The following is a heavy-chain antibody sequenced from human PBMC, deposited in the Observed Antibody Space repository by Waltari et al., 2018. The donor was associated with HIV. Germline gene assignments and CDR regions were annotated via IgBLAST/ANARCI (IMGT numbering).Heavy chain of an antibody. CDR1: GFTFSSYS. V-gene: IGHV3-21*01. J-gene: IGHJ4*02. Sequence: EVQLVESGGGLVKPGGSLRLSCAASGFTFSSYSMNWFRQAPGKGLEWVSSISSSSSYIYYADSVKGRFTISRDNAKNSLYLQMNSLRAEDTAVYYCARAQRSGDYFDYWGQGTLVTVSS. D-gene: IGHD1-1*01. CDR2: ISSSSSYI. CDR3: ARAQRSGDYFDY.